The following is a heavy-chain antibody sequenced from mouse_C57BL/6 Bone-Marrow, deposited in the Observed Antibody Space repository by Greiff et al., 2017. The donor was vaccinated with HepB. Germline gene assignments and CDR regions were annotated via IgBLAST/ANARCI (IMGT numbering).Heavy chain of an antibody. D-gene: IGHD1-1*01. Sequence: QVQLQQPGAELVKPGASVKMSCKASGYTFTSYWITWVKQRPGQGLEWIGDIYPGSGSTNYNEKFKSKATLTVDTSSSTAYMQLSSLTSEDSAVYYCARETVITTVVAHFGYWGQGTTLTVSS. V-gene: IGHV1-55*01. CDR1: GYTFTSYW. J-gene: IGHJ2*01. CDR3: ARETVITTVVAHFGY. CDR2: IYPGSGST.